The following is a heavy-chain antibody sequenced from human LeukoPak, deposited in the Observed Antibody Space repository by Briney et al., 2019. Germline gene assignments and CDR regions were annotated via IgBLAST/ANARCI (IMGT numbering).Heavy chain of an antibody. CDR2: IYYSGST. V-gene: IGHV4-31*03. D-gene: IGHD6-13*01. CDR3: ARSGRSSSWPNFDY. Sequence: SETLSLTCTVSGGSISSGGYYWSWIRQHPGKGLEWIVYIYYSGSTYYNPSLKSRVTISADTSKNQFSLKLSSVTAADTAVYYCARSGRSSSWPNFDYWGQGTLVTVSS. CDR1: GGSISSGGYY. J-gene: IGHJ4*02.